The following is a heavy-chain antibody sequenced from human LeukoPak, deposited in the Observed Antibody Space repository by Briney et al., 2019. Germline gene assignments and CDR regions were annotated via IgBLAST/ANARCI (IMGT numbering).Heavy chain of an antibody. Sequence: GESLRLSCVVSGFSLSNYAMNWVRQAPGKGPEWVSYISNANSHIYYTDSVKGRFIISRDNAKNSLYLQMNSLRAEDTAVYYCARGLMTFLEWVYWGQGTLVTVSS. J-gene: IGHJ4*02. CDR3: ARGLMTFLEWVY. V-gene: IGHV3-21*01. CDR1: GFSLSNYA. D-gene: IGHD3-3*02. CDR2: ISNANSHI.